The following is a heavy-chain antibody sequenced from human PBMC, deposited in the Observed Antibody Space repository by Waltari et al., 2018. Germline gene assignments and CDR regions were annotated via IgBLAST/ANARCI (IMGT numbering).Heavy chain of an antibody. J-gene: IGHJ4*02. CDR3: ARVRGSRGQNYYFDY. V-gene: IGHV1-69*05. D-gene: IGHD1-7*01. Sequence: QVQLVQSGAEVKKPGSSVKVSCKASGGTFSSYAISWVRQAPGQGLEWMGRIIPILGTANYAQKFQGRVTITRDTAASTAYMELSSLRSEDTAVYYCARVRGSRGQNYYFDYWGQGTLVTVSS. CDR2: IIPILGTA. CDR1: GGTFSSYA.